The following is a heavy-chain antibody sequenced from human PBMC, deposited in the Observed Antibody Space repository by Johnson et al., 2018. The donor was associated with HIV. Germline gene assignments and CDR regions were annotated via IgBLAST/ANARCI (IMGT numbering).Heavy chain of an antibody. CDR2: IYSGGST. Sequence: MQLVESGGGLVQPGGSLRLSCAASGFTVSSNYMSWVRQAPGKGLEWVSVIYSGGSTYYADSVKGRFTISRDNSKNTLYLQMNSLRAEDTAVYYCARDWGTRGWDDAFDIWGQGTMVTVSS. CDR1: GFTVSSNY. V-gene: IGHV3-66*01. D-gene: IGHD3-16*01. CDR3: ARDWGTRGWDDAFDI. J-gene: IGHJ3*02.